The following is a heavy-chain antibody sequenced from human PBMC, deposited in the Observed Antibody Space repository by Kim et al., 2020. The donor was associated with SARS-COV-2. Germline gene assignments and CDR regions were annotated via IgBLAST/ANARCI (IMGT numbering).Heavy chain of an antibody. D-gene: IGHD4-17*01. V-gene: IGHV4-39*01. CDR2: IYYSGST. J-gene: IGHJ6*03. Sequence: SETLSLTCTVSGGSISSSSYYWGWIRQPPGQGLEWIGSIYYSGSTYYNPSLKSRVTLSVDTSKNQFSLKLSSVTAADTAVYYCAVTTPAYYYMDVWGKGTTVTVSS. CDR1: GGSISSSSYY. CDR3: AVTTPAYYYMDV.